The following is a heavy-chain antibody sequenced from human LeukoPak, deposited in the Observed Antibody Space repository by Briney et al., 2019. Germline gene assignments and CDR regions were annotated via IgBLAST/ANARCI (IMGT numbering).Heavy chain of an antibody. CDR1: GYSISSGYY. V-gene: IGHV4-38-2*02. J-gene: IGHJ4*02. D-gene: IGHD3-10*01. Sequence: SQTLSLTCTVSGYSISSGYYWGWIRQPPGKGLEWIGSIYHSGSTYYNPSLKSRVTISIDTSKNQFSLKVSSVTAADTAIYYCASPHQVRRLTVFDSWGQGTLVTVSS. CDR2: IYHSGST. CDR3: ASPHQVRRLTVFDS.